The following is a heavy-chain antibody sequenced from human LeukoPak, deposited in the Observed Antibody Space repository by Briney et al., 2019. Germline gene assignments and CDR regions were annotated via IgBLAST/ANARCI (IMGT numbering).Heavy chain of an antibody. CDR1: GYSISGGYY. D-gene: IGHD3-10*01. CDR3: ARAVRDRGVILPWFDP. CDR2: IYHSGST. V-gene: IGHV4-38-2*02. Sequence: SETLSLTCTVSGYSISGGYYWGWIRQPPGKGLEWIGSIYHSGSTYYNPSLKSRVTISVDTSKKQFSLKMSSVTAADTAVYYCARAVRDRGVILPWFDPWGQGTLVTVSS. J-gene: IGHJ5*02.